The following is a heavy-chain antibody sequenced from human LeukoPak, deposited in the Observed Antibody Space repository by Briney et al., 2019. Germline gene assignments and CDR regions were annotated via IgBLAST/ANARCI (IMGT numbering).Heavy chain of an antibody. V-gene: IGHV4-59*08. J-gene: IGHJ4*02. CDR3: ASGSCYFDY. CDR2: IYYSGST. D-gene: IGHD1-26*01. Sequence: SETLSLTCTVSGGSIRSYYWSWMRQPPGKGLEWIGYIYYSGSTKYNPSLKSRATISVDTSKNQFSLKLSSVTAADTAVYYCASGSCYFDYWGQGTLVTVSS. CDR1: GGSIRSYY.